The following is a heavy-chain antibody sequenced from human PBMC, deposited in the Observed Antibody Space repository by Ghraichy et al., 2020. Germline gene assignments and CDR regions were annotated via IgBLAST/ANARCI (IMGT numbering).Heavy chain of an antibody. V-gene: IGHV3-33*08. CDR2: IWYDGSNK. J-gene: IGHJ5*02. CDR3: AIDKGASVAAPGWLDP. D-gene: IGHD6-19*01. Sequence: GESLNISCAASGFTFSSYGMHWVRQAPGKGLEWVALIWYDGSNKYYADSVKGRFTISRDNSENTLYLQMSSLRAEDTALYYCAIDKGASVAAPGWLDPWGQGTLVTVSS. CDR1: GFTFSSYG.